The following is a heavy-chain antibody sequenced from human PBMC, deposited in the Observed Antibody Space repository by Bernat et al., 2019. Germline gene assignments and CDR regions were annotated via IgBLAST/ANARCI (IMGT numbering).Heavy chain of an antibody. V-gene: IGHV4-39*01. D-gene: IGHD2-2*01. CDR1: GGAIRSSSYY. CDR3: ATGSPAADY. CDR2: IYYSGST. J-gene: IGHJ4*02. Sequence: QLQLQESGPGLVKPSETLSLTCTVSGGAIRSSSYYWGWIRQPPGKGLEWIGSIYYSGSTYYNPSLKSRVTISVDTSKNQFSLKLTSVTAADTAVYYWATGSPAADYWGQGTLVTVSS.